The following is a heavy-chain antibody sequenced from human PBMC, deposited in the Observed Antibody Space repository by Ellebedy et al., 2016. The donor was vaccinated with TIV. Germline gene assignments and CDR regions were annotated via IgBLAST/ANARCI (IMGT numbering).Heavy chain of an antibody. CDR2: ISAYKGDT. D-gene: IGHD6-25*01. J-gene: IGHJ4*02. CDR3: GRGGYIPSPGFDY. V-gene: IGHV1-18*04. Sequence: AASVKVSCKATGYTFSNYDVTWVRRAPGQGLEWMGLISAYKGDTKYSQKAQGRVVLTIDTSTNTAYMELRSLRSDDTAVYYCGRGGYIPSPGFDYWGQGTLVNVSS. CDR1: GYTFSNYD.